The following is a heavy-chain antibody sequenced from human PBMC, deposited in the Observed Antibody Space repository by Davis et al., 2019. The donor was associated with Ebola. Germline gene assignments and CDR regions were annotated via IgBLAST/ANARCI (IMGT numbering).Heavy chain of an antibody. J-gene: IGHJ4*02. Sequence: GESLKISCAASGFTFSSYSMNWVRQAPGKGLEWVSSTSSSSTYIYYADSVKGRFTISRDNAKNSLYLQMNSLRAEDTAVYYCARDRGAVARFDYWGQGTLVTVSS. D-gene: IGHD6-19*01. CDR2: TSSSSTYI. CDR1: GFTFSSYS. V-gene: IGHV3-21*01. CDR3: ARDRGAVARFDY.